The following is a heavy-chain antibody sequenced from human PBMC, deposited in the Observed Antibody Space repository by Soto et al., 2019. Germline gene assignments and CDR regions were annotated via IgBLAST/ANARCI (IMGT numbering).Heavy chain of an antibody. CDR3: AKGIKLAAPSGLDY. D-gene: IGHD5-18*01. V-gene: IGHV3-30*18. CDR1: GFAFGSFV. Sequence: GGAPRRSCAAFGFAFGSFVMHWARQAPGKGLEWVAVISYDGSNKYYADSVKGRFTISRDNSKNTLYLQMNSLRAEDTAVYYCAKGIKLAAPSGLDYLGQGTLVTVSS. J-gene: IGHJ4*02. CDR2: ISYDGSNK.